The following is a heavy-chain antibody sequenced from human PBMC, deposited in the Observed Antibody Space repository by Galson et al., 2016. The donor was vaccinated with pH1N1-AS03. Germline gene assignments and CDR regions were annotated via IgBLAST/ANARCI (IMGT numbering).Heavy chain of an antibody. V-gene: IGHV3-23*01. CDR2: NSSSGGST. CDR1: GFTLTDFA. CDR3: AKDRNDYRLHYSSGSDV. J-gene: IGHJ6*02. Sequence: SLRLSCATSGFTLTDFAVSWVRQAPGRGREWVPANSSSGGSTYYEESVKGRFTISRDYSKNTVDLQMNSLRAEDTAVYYCAKDRNDYRLHYSSGSDVWGQGTTVIVSS. D-gene: IGHD1-1*01.